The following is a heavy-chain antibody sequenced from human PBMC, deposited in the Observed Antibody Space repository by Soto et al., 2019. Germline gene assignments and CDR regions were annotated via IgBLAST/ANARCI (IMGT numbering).Heavy chain of an antibody. J-gene: IGHJ5*02. CDR3: ARDDYKDGGNNWFDP. CDR1: GFSITNYY. Sequence: SETLSLTCTFSGFSITNYYWSWIRQPAGKGLEWIGRMYTKERTNYNLSFKSRVTMSVDTSKNQFSLKLNAVTAADTAVYYCARDDYKDGGNNWFDPWGQGTLVTVSS. V-gene: IGHV4-4*07. CDR2: MYTKERT. D-gene: IGHD3-16*01.